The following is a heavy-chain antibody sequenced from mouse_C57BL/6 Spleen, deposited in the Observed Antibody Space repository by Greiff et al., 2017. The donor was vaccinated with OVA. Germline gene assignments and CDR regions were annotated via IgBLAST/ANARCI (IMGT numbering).Heavy chain of an antibody. CDR2: IRLKSDNYAT. D-gene: IGHD1-1*01. J-gene: IGHJ2*01. Sequence: DVKLVESGGGLVQPGGSMKLSCVASGFTFSNYWMNWVRQSPEKGLEWVAQIRLKSDNYATHYAESVKGRFTISRDDSKSSVYLQMNNLRAEDTGIYYCTVAPDYYGSSYGYWGQGTTLTVSS. V-gene: IGHV6-3*01. CDR3: TVAPDYYGSSYGY. CDR1: GFTFSNYW.